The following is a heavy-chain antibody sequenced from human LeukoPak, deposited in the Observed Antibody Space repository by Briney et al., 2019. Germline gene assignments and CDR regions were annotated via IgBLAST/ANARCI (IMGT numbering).Heavy chain of an antibody. D-gene: IGHD5-18*01. CDR3: ARDPFRGAAMGTVHDY. CDR1: GFTFSSYG. V-gene: IGHV3-30*02. Sequence: PGGSLRLSCAASGFTFSSYGMHWVRQAPGKGLEWVAFIRYDGSNKYYADSVKGRFTISRDNSKNTLYLQMNSLRAEDTAVYYCARDPFRGAAMGTVHDYWGQGTLVTVSS. J-gene: IGHJ4*02. CDR2: IRYDGSNK.